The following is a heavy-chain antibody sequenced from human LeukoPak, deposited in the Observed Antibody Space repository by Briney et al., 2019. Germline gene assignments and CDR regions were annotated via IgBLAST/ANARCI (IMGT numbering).Heavy chain of an antibody. CDR3: AKRQNLRGYSYGWDAFDI. J-gene: IGHJ3*02. CDR2: IRYDGSNK. V-gene: IGHV3-30*02. CDR1: GFTFSSYG. Sequence: GGSLRLSCAASGFTFSSYGMHWVRQAPGKGLEWVAFIRYDGSNKYYADSVKGRFTISRDNSKNTLYLQMNSLRAEDTAVYYCAKRQNLRGYSYGWDAFDIWGQGTMVTVSS. D-gene: IGHD5-18*01.